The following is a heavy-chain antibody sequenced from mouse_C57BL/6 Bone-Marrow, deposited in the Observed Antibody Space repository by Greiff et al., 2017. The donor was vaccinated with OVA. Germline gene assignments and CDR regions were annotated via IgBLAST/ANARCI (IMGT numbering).Heavy chain of an antibody. CDR2: IYPSDSET. CDR3: ARYYGSSYWYFEV. V-gene: IGHV1-61*01. J-gene: IGHJ1*03. CDR1: GYTFTSYW. D-gene: IGHD1-1*01. Sequence: QVQLQQPGAELVRPGSSVKLSCKASGYTFTSYWMDWVKQRPGQGLEWIGNIYPSDSETHYNQKFKDKATLTVDKSSSTAYMQLSSLTSEDSAVYYCARYYGSSYWYFEVWGTGTTVT.